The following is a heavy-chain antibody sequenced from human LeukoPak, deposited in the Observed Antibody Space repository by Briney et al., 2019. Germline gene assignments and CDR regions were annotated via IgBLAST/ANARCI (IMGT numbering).Heavy chain of an antibody. Sequence: PSETLSLTCTVSGGSISSSSYYWGWIRQPPGKGLEWIGSIYYSGSTYYNPSLKSRVTISVDTSKNQFSLKLSSVTAADTAVYYCARYTVIKKIFDYWGQGTLVTVSS. CDR3: ARYTVIKKIFDY. CDR1: GGSISSSSYY. D-gene: IGHD4-17*01. V-gene: IGHV4-39*07. CDR2: IYYSGST. J-gene: IGHJ4*02.